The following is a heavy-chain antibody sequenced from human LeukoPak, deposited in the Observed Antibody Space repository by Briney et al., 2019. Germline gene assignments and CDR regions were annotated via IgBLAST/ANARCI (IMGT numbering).Heavy chain of an antibody. J-gene: IGHJ4*02. V-gene: IGHV3-30-3*02. D-gene: IGHD4-23*01. Sequence: PGGSLRLSCAASGFTFSSYAMHWVRQAPGKGLEWVAVISYDGSNKYYADSVKGRFTISRDNSKNMLYLQMNSLRAEDTAVYYCAKTSGGNYWGQGTLVTVST. CDR1: GFTFSSYA. CDR2: ISYDGSNK. CDR3: AKTSGGNY.